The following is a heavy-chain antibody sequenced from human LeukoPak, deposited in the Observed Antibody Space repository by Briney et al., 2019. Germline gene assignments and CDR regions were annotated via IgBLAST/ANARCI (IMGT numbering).Heavy chain of an antibody. J-gene: IGHJ6*02. D-gene: IGHD6-13*01. Sequence: ASVKVSCKASGYTFTSYGISWVRQAPGQGLEWMGWISAYNGNTNYAQKLQGRVTMTTDTSTSTAYMELRSLRSDDTAVYYCARGIAAAGTTYYYYYYGMDVWGQGTTVTVSS. CDR1: GYTFTSYG. V-gene: IGHV1-18*01. CDR2: ISAYNGNT. CDR3: ARGIAAAGTTYYYYYYGMDV.